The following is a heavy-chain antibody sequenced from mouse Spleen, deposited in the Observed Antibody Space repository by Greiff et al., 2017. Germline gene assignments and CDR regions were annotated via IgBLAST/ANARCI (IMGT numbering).Heavy chain of an antibody. Sequence: EVQLQQSGAELVQPGASVKLSCTASGFNIKDYYMHWVKQRPEQGLEWIGRIDPEDGETKYAPKFQGKATITADTSSNTAYLQLSSLTSEDTAVYYCARWVGEFYFDYWGQGTTLTVSS. CDR2: IDPEDGET. D-gene: IGHD1-1*02. CDR1: GFNIKDYY. V-gene: IGHV14-2*01. CDR3: ARWVGEFYFDY. J-gene: IGHJ2*01.